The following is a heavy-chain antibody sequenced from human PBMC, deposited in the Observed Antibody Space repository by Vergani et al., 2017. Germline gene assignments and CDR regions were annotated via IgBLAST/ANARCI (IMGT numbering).Heavy chain of an antibody. Sequence: DVDLVESGGGFVQPGGSRRLSCAASGFTFSSYSMNWVRQAPGKGLEWVSSISSSSSYIYYADSVKGRFTISRDNAKNSLYLQMNSLRAEDTAVYYCARDFLYNWNDSVSGYWGQGTLVTVSS. CDR3: ARDFLYNWNDSVSGY. CDR1: GFTFSSYS. J-gene: IGHJ4*02. CDR2: ISSSSSYI. V-gene: IGHV3-21*01. D-gene: IGHD1-1*01.